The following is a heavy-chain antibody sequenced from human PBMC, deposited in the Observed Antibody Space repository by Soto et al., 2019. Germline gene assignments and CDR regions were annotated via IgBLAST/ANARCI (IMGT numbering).Heavy chain of an antibody. D-gene: IGHD5-12*01. CDR3: VRAAGYSGNDYVYYYGMDV. CDR1: GFTFRNYG. V-gene: IGHV3-33*01. J-gene: IGHJ6*02. Sequence: QVQLVESGGGVVQPGRSLRLSCAASGFTFRNYGMHWVRQAPAKGLEWVALVWYDGGNKNYVDSVKGRFTLSRDNSKNTLSLQMNSLRDEDTAVYYCVRAAGYSGNDYVYYYGMDVWGQGTTVTVSS. CDR2: VWYDGGNK.